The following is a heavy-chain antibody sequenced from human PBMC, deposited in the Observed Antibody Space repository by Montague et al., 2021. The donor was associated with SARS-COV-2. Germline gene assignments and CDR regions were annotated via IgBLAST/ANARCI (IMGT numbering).Heavy chain of an antibody. CDR1: GFTFNSYA. Sequence: SLRLSCAASGFTFNSYAMHWVRQAPGKGLEWVAVMSYDGSNKYYADSVKGRFTISRDNSKNTLYLQMNSLRAEDTAVYYCARAAQKQYVLLWFGELLHDAFDIWGQGTMVTVSS. D-gene: IGHD3-10*01. V-gene: IGHV3-30-3*01. CDR3: ARAAQKQYVLLWFGELLHDAFDI. J-gene: IGHJ3*02. CDR2: MSYDGSNK.